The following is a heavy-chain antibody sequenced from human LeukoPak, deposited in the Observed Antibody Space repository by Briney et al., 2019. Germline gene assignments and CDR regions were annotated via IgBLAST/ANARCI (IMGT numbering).Heavy chain of an antibody. CDR2: INPNSGGT. V-gene: IGHV1-2*06. J-gene: IGHJ4*02. CDR1: GYTFTGYY. D-gene: IGHD3-3*01. CDR3: ARGRGLGSGYYHFEY. Sequence: ASVKVSCKASGYTFTGYYIHWVRQAPGQGLEWMGRINPNSGGTHYAQEFQGRVTMTRDTSISTAYMELSRLRSDDTAVYYCARGRGLGSGYYHFEYWGQGTLVTVSS.